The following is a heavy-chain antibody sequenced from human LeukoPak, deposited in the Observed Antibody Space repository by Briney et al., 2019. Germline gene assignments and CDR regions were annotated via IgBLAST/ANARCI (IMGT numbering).Heavy chain of an antibody. CDR3: ARESIKQVQGITMVRGVEY. CDR2: ISYDGNNK. V-gene: IGHV3-30*03. D-gene: IGHD3-10*01. J-gene: IGHJ4*02. Sequence: GGSLRLSCVISGYTFTHYGFHWVRQAPGKALGWVAFISYDGNNKYEDSVKGRFTISRDNSKSTLHLQMNGLRAEDTAVYYCARESIKQVQGITMVRGVEYWGQGTLVTVSS. CDR1: GYTFTHYG.